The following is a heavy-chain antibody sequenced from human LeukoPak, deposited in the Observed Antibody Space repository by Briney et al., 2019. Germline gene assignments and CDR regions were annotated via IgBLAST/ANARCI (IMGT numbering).Heavy chain of an antibody. Sequence: GGSLRLSCAASGFTFSRHWMTWVRQAPGKGLEWVANIKVDGSEQYYVDSIKGRFTISRDNAKNSLYLQMSSLRAEDTAIYYCVRETVSVITDFDYWGQGTLVTVSS. J-gene: IGHJ4*02. CDR2: IKVDGSEQ. D-gene: IGHD3-16*02. CDR1: GFTFSRHW. V-gene: IGHV3-7*01. CDR3: VRETVSVITDFDY.